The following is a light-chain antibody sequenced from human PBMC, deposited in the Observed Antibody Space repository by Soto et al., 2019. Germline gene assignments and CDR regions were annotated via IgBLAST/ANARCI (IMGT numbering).Light chain of an antibody. J-gene: IGLJ1*01. V-gene: IGLV2-23*01. CDR1: SSDVGNYNL. CDR3: CSYADSSTYV. CDR2: EDT. Sequence: QSVLTQPAPVSGSPGQSITISCTGTSSDVGNYNLVSWYQQHPGKAPKLIIYEDTKRPSGVSNRFSGSKSGNTASLTISGLQAEDEADYYCCSYADSSTYVFGPGTKVTVL.